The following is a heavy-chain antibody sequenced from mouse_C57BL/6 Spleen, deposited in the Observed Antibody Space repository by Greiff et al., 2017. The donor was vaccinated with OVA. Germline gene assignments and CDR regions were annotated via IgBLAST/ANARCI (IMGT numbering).Heavy chain of an antibody. J-gene: IGHJ3*01. CDR1: GYTFTSYW. Sequence: QVQLQQPGAELVKPGASVKLSCKASGYTFTSYWLHWVKQRPGQGLEWIGIIHPNSGSTNYNEKFKSKATLTIDKSSSTAYMKLSSLTSEDSAVYYCARGGDYYGLGGFAYWGQGTLVTVAA. D-gene: IGHD2-1*01. CDR2: IHPNSGST. CDR3: ARGGDYYGLGGFAY. V-gene: IGHV1-64*01.